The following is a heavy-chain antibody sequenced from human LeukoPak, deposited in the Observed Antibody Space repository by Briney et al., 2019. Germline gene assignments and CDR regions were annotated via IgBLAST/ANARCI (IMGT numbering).Heavy chain of an antibody. J-gene: IGHJ4*02. CDR2: MNPNSGNT. V-gene: IGHV1-8*02. D-gene: IGHD5-24*01. CDR3: ARVVVRDANNYKDY. CDR1: GYTFTSYD. Sequence: GASVKVSCKASGYTFTSYDINWVRQATGQGLEWMGWMNPNSGNTGYAQKFQGRVTMTRDTSISTAYLDLSRLRSDDTAVYYCARVVVRDANNYKDYWGQGTLVTVSS.